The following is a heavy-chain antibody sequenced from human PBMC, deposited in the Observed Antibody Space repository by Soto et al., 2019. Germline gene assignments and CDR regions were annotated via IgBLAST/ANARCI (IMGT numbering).Heavy chain of an antibody. CDR2: IYWDDDK. Sequence: QITLKESGPTLVKPTQTLTLTCTFSGFSLSMSGVGVGWIRHPPGKALEWLALIYWDDDKRYSPSLKSRLTITKDTSKNQVVLTMTNMDPVDTATYYCARGLRYCSSTNCPNCFDPWGQGTLVTVSS. D-gene: IGHD2-2*01. CDR1: GFSLSMSGVG. J-gene: IGHJ5*02. V-gene: IGHV2-5*02. CDR3: ARGLRYCSSTNCPNCFDP.